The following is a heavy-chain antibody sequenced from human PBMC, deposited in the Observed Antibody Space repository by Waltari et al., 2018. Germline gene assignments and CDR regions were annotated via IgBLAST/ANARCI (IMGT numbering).Heavy chain of an antibody. J-gene: IGHJ4*02. V-gene: IGHV3-23*04. Sequence: EVQLVESGGGLVQPGGSLRLSCAASGFTFSSYAMSWVRQAPGKGLEWVSAISGSGGSTYYADSVKGRFTISRDNSKNTLYLQRNSLRAEDTAVYYCAKCAGYSSGWSHYYFDYWGQGTLVTVSS. D-gene: IGHD6-19*01. CDR3: AKCAGYSSGWSHYYFDY. CDR2: ISGSGGST. CDR1: GFTFSSYA.